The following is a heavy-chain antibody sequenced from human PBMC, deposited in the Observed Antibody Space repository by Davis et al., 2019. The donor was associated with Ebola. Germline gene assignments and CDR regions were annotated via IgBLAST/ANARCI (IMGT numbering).Heavy chain of an antibody. J-gene: IGHJ5*02. D-gene: IGHD6-13*01. V-gene: IGHV4-34*01. CDR2: INHRGST. CDR1: GGSFSGYY. CDR3: ARGLGMGWFDP. Sequence: SETLSLTCAVSGGSFSGYYWTWIRQSPGKGLEWIGEINHRGSTNYNPSLKSRVTISVDTSKNQFSLKVTSVTAADTAVYYCARGLGMGWFDPWGQGTLVTVSS.